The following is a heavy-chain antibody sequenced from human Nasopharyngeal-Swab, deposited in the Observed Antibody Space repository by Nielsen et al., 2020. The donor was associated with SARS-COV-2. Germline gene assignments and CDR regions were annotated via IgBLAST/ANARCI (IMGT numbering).Heavy chain of an antibody. CDR1: GYTFSSYG. D-gene: IGHD3-16*02. V-gene: IGHV1-18*04. CDR2: ISTYNGDT. J-gene: IGHJ4*02. CDR3: ARDLFVWGSYRNFDY. Sequence: VKVSCKASGYTFSSYGISWVRQAPGQGLEWMGWISTYNGDTNYGQKFQGRVTMTTDTATNTAYMELRSLRSDDTAVYHCARDLFVWGSYRNFDYWGQGTRVTVSS.